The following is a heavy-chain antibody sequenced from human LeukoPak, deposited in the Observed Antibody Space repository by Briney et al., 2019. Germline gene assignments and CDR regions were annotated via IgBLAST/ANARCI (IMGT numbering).Heavy chain of an antibody. V-gene: IGHV1-69*05. J-gene: IGHJ4*02. Sequence: ASVKVSCKASGGTFSSYAISWVRQAPGQGLEWMGGIIPIFGTANYAQKFQGRVTMTTDTSTSTAYMELRSLRSDDTAVYYCARGDSSGWFVNFDYWGQGTLVTVSS. D-gene: IGHD6-19*01. CDR1: GGTFSSYA. CDR3: ARGDSSGWFVNFDY. CDR2: IIPIFGTA.